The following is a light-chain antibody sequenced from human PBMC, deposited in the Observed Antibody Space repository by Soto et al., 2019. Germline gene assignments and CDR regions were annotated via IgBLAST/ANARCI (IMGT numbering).Light chain of an antibody. J-gene: IGKJ2*01. V-gene: IGKV1-12*01. CDR2: AAS. CDR1: QYISSW. CDR3: LQSNSFPHT. Sequence: DIQMTQSPSSVSASVGDRATITCRASQYISSWLAWYQQKPGKAPQLLIYAASSLQSGVPSRFSGSGSGTDFTLTISSLHPEDFATYYCLQSNSFPHTFGQGTKLEIK.